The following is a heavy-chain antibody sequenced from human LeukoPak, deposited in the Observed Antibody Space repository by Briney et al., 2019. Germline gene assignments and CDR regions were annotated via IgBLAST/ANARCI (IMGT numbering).Heavy chain of an antibody. V-gene: IGHV4-59*01. Sequence: SETLSLTCTVSGGSISSYYWSWIRQPPGKGLEWIGYIYYSGSTNYNPSLKSRVTIPVDTSKNQFSLKLSSVTAADTAVYYGARGGGVWFGRGHAFDIWGQGTMVTVSS. CDR1: GGSISSYY. CDR2: IYYSGST. J-gene: IGHJ3*02. D-gene: IGHD3-10*01. CDR3: ARGGGVWFGRGHAFDI.